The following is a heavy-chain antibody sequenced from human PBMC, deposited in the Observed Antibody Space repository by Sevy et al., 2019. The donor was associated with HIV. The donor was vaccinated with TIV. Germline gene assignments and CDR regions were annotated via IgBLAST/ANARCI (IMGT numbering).Heavy chain of an antibody. CDR3: AREGCTRPHDH. CDR2: LSFGCGRI. D-gene: IGHD2-8*01. V-gene: IGHV3-23*01. CDR1: GFNFNIYS. J-gene: IGHJ4*02. Sequence: GGSLRLSCVASGFNFNIYSMSWVRQAPGKGLEWVSTLSFGCGRINHADTVQGRFTMSRDDSKKTVYLEMNSLRAEDTAVYYCAREGCTRPHDHWGQGTLVTVSS.